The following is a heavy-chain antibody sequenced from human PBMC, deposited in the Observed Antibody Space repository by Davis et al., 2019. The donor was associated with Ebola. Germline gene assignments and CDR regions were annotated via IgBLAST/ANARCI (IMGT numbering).Heavy chain of an antibody. CDR3: ARPVGVYYHYFDY. J-gene: IGHJ4*02. D-gene: IGHD1-26*01. V-gene: IGHV4-39*07. Sequence: MPSETLSLTCTVSGGSISSSSYYWGWIRQPPGKGLEWIGTIYYSGSTNYNPSLKSRVTISVDTSKNQFSLKLSSVTAADTAVYYCARPVGVYYHYFDYWGQGTLVTVSS. CDR1: GGSISSSSYY. CDR2: IYYSGST.